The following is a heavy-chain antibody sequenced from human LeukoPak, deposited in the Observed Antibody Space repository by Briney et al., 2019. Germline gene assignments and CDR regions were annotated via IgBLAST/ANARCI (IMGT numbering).Heavy chain of an antibody. CDR3: ARERGYSGYDSFDY. V-gene: IGHV1-2*02. Sequence: ASVKVSCKASGYTFTGYYMHWVRQAPGQGLEWMGWINPNSGGTNYAQKFQGRVTMTRDTSIGTAYMELSRLRSDDTAVYYCARERGYSGYDSFDYWGQGTLVTASS. CDR2: INPNSGGT. J-gene: IGHJ4*02. CDR1: GYTFTGYY. D-gene: IGHD5-12*01.